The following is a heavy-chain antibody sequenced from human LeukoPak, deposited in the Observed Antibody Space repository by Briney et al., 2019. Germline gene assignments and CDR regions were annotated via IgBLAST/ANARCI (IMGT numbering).Heavy chain of an antibody. CDR3: ARASMRLHRYYYDSSGFQQAFDI. CDR2: MNPNSGNT. J-gene: IGHJ3*02. Sequence: GASVKVSCKASGYTFTSYDINWVRQATGQGLKWMGWMNPNSGNTGYAQKFQGRVTMTRNTSISTAYMELSSLRSEDTAVYYCARASMRLHRYYYDSSGFQQAFDIWGQGTMVTVSS. CDR1: GYTFTSYD. D-gene: IGHD3-22*01. V-gene: IGHV1-8*01.